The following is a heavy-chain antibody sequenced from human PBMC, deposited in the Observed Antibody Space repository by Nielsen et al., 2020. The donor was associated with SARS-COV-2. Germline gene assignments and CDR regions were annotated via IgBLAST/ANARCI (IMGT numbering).Heavy chain of an antibody. V-gene: IGHV3-23*01. CDR3: ANTLSRACINGVCFRGGAYSYYGMDV. CDR2: ISGQGAST. D-gene: IGHD2-8*01. CDR1: GITFSTYA. Sequence: GGSLRLSCAASGITFSTYAMSWVRQAPGKGLEWVSGISGQGASTYYADSVKGRFTISRDNFKNTLDLQLNSLRAEDTAVYYCANTLSRACINGVCFRGGAYSYYGMDVWGQGTTVTVSS. J-gene: IGHJ6*02.